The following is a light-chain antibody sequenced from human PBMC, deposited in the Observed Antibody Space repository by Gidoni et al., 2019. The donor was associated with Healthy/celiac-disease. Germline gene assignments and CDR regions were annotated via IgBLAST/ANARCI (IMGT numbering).Light chain of an antibody. J-gene: IGKJ4*01. V-gene: IGKV3-15*01. CDR3: QQYNNWPLT. CDR2: DAS. Sequence: EIVMTQSPATLSVSPGERATLSCRASQSVSSNLAWYQQKHGQAPRLLIYDASTRATGIPARVSGSGSGTEFTLTISSLQSEDFAVYYCQQYNNWPLTFGGGTKVEIK. CDR1: QSVSSN.